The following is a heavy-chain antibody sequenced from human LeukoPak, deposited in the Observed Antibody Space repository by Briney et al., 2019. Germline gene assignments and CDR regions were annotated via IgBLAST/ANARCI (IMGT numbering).Heavy chain of an antibody. V-gene: IGHV3-48*01. J-gene: IGHJ4*02. CDR2: ISGSGSVS. CDR1: GFTFSSYS. Sequence: GGSLRLPCAASGFTFSSYSMNWVRQAPGKGLEWISYISGSGSVSYYEDSVKGRFTISRHNAKNSLYLQMNSLRAEDTAVYYCARDLVQLWSKDYWGQGTLVTVSS. D-gene: IGHD5-18*01. CDR3: ARDLVQLWSKDY.